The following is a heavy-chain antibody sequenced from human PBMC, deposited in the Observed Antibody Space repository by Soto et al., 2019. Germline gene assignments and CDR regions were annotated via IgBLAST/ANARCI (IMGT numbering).Heavy chain of an antibody. CDR2: IYYSGSI. D-gene: IGHD6-19*01. CDR1: GDSISSLY. CDR3: ARSLWDTSGWKTDY. Sequence: SETLSLTCAVSGDSISSLYRSWIRQPPGKGLEWIGYIYYSGSINYNPSLKSRVTISVDTSKNQFSLNLSSVTAADTAVYYCARSLWDTSGWKTDYWGQGTLVTVSS. J-gene: IGHJ4*02. V-gene: IGHV4-59*01.